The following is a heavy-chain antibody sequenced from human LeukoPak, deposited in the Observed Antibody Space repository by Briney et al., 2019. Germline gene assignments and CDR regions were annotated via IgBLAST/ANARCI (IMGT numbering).Heavy chain of an antibody. Sequence: PSGTLSLTCTVSGGSISSGSYYWSWIRQPAGKGLEWIGRIYTSGSTNYNPSLKSRVTISVDTSKNQFSLKLSSVTAADTAVYYCARGRIVGASDAFDIWGQGTMVTVSS. CDR1: GGSISSGSYY. CDR2: IYTSGST. J-gene: IGHJ3*02. V-gene: IGHV4-61*02. D-gene: IGHD1-26*01. CDR3: ARGRIVGASDAFDI.